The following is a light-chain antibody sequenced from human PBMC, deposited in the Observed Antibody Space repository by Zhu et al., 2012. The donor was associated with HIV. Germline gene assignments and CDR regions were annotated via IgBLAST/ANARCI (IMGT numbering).Light chain of an antibody. Sequence: ASTLKSGVPSRFSGSASGTHYTLTINSLQPDDFATYYCQQYYSTPRFGQGTKVEIK. CDR2: AS. J-gene: IGKJ1*01. V-gene: IGKV1-NL1*01. CDR3: QQYYSTPR.